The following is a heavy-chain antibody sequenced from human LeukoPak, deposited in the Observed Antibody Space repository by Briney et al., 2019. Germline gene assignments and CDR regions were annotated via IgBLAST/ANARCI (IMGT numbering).Heavy chain of an antibody. Sequence: GGSLRLSCAASGFTFSGYSMNWVRQAPGKGLEWLSALSSSSTYIYYVDSVKGRFTISRDNAKNSLYLQMNSLRAEDTAIYFCARVRRRSSAYDYSDYWGQGTLVTVSA. V-gene: IGHV3-21*06. CDR1: GFTFSGYS. J-gene: IGHJ4*02. CDR2: LSSSSTYI. CDR3: ARVRRRSSAYDYSDY. D-gene: IGHD5-12*01.